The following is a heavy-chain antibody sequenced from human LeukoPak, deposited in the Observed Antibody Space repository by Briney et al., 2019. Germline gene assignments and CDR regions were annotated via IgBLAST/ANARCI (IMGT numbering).Heavy chain of an antibody. V-gene: IGHV1-2*02. Sequence: ASVKVSCKASGYTLTGYYMHWVRQAPGQGLEWMGWINPNSGGTNYAQKFQGRVTMTRDTSISTAYMELSRLRSDDTAVYYCARGSRFRYYYDSSGSFDYWGQGTLVTVSS. J-gene: IGHJ4*02. CDR3: ARGSRFRYYYDSSGSFDY. CDR2: INPNSGGT. CDR1: GYTLTGYY. D-gene: IGHD3-22*01.